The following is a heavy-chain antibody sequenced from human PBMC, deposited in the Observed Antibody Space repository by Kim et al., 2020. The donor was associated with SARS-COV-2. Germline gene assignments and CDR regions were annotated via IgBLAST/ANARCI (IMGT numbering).Heavy chain of an antibody. CDR2: T. Sequence: TDYALSVQGRIRINTATAKNQISLQLNSVTPEDTAVYYCARRSSGSGTDAWGQGTTVTVSS. D-gene: IGHD2-15*01. CDR3: ARRSSGSGTDA. V-gene: IGHV6-1*01. J-gene: IGHJ6*02.